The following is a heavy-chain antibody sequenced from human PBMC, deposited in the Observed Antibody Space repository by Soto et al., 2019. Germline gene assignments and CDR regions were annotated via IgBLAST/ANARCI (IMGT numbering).Heavy chain of an antibody. V-gene: IGHV3-30*18. CDR2: IYDGSNK. Sequence: QVQLVESGGGVVQPGRSLRLSCAASGFTFSSYGMHWVRQAPGKGLEWVAVIYDGSNKYYADSVKGRFTISRDNSKNTVYLQMNSLRAEDTAVYYCANEVWSGPMDVWGQGTTVTVSS. CDR3: ANEVWSGPMDV. CDR1: GFTFSSYG. D-gene: IGHD3-3*01. J-gene: IGHJ6*02.